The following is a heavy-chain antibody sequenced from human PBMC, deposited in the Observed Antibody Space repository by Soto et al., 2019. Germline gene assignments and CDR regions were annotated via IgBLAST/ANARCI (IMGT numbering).Heavy chain of an antibody. CDR2: ISGSGGST. J-gene: IGHJ6*03. D-gene: IGHD1-7*01. CDR3: DRMGVTGTTFYYYYMDV. Sequence: GGSLRLSFAASGFTFSSYAMSWVRQAPGKGLEGVSAISGSGGSTYYADSVKGRFTISRDNSKNTLYLQMNSLRAEDTAVYYRDRMGVTGTTFYYYYMDVWGKGTTVTVSS. CDR1: GFTFSSYA. V-gene: IGHV3-23*01.